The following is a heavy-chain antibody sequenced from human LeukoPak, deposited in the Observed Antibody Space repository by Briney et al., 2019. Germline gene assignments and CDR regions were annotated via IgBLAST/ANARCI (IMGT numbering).Heavy chain of an antibody. CDR3: ARSIDGMDV. CDR2: ISYDGSNK. J-gene: IGHJ6*02. CDR1: GFTFSSYA. Sequence: GGSLRLSCAASGFTFSSYAMHWVRQAPGKGLEWVAVISYDGSNKYYADSVKGRFTISRDNSKNTLYLQMNSLRAEDTAVYYCARSIDGMDVWGQGTTVTVSS. D-gene: IGHD6-6*01. V-gene: IGHV3-30-3*01.